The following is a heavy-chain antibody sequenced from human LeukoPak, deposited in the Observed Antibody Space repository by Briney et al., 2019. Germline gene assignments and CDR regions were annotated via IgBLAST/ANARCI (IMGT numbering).Heavy chain of an antibody. D-gene: IGHD5-18*01. CDR2: IYYSGST. V-gene: IGHV4-30-4*01. J-gene: IGHJ4*02. Sequence: KPSETLSLTCTVSGGSISSGDYYWRWIRQPPGKGLEWIGYIYYSGSTYYNPSLKSRLTISVDTSKNQFSVKLSSVTAADTAVYYCARDLAGWIHLEDWGQGALVTVSS. CDR1: GGSISSGDYY. CDR3: ARDLAGWIHLED.